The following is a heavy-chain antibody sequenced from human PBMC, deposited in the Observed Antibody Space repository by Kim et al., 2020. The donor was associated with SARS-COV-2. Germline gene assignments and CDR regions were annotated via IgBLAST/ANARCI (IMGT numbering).Heavy chain of an antibody. CDR3: ASHGGERRYFDWPGLWY. D-gene: IGHD3-9*01. Sequence: LKSRVTISVDTSKNQFSLKLSSVTAADTAVYYCASHGGERRYFDWPGLWYWGQGTLVTVSS. V-gene: IGHV4-39*01. J-gene: IGHJ4*02.